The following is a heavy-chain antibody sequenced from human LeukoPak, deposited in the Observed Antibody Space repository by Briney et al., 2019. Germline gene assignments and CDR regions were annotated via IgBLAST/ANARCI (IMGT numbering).Heavy chain of an antibody. CDR1: RFTFSDYW. CDR3: ATYTQYFGAPGGADY. D-gene: IGHD2-8*02. J-gene: IGHJ4*02. V-gene: IGHV3-7*01. Sequence: PGGSLRLSCAVSRFTFSDYWTRWVRQAPGKGLEWVAAINKDGSEKQYVDSVKGRFTISRDNARNSVYLQMTSLGAEDTAVYYCATYTQYFGAPGGADYWGLGTLVTVSS. CDR2: INKDGSEK.